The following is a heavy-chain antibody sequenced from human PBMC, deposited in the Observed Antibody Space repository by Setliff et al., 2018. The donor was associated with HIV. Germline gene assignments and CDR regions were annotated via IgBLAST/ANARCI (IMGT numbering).Heavy chain of an antibody. CDR3: ARSDVGWFDP. CDR1: GFSFSTYS. J-gene: IGHJ5*02. Sequence: SLRLSCEASGFSFSTYSMNWVRQAPGKGLEWVSSISSSSKYIYYADSVKGRFTISRDNAKKSLYLQMNSLRVDDTAVYFCARSDVGWFDPWGQGTLVTVSS. V-gene: IGHV3-21*01. CDR2: ISSSSKYI.